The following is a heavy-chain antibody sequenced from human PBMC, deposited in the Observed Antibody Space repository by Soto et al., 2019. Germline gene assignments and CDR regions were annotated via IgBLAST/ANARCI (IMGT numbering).Heavy chain of an antibody. Sequence: QVQLLESGPGLVKPSQTLSLICNVSGASISSGGYYWSWIRQRPGGGLEWLGFIYYSGISHYNPYLKSRATISVDTSKNQFYLKLISVTAADTAVYYCARTEWIQLWFDYWGQGALVTVS. CDR3: ARTEWIQLWFDY. J-gene: IGHJ4*02. CDR2: IYYSGIS. CDR1: GASISSGGYY. D-gene: IGHD5-18*01. V-gene: IGHV4-31*03.